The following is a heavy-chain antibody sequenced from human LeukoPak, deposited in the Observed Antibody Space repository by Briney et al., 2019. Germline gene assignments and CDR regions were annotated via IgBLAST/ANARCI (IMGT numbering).Heavy chain of an antibody. CDR3: ARGRYYCSSTSCEKEDFYYYYMDV. V-gene: IGHV1-18*01. D-gene: IGHD2-2*01. CDR2: ISAYNGNT. J-gene: IGHJ6*03. Sequence: ASVKVSCKASGYTFTSYGISWVQQAPGQGLEWMGWISAYNGNTNYAQKLQGRVTMTTDTSTSTAYMELRSLRSDDTAVYYCARGRYYCSSTSCEKEDFYYYYMDVWGKGTTVTISS. CDR1: GYTFTSYG.